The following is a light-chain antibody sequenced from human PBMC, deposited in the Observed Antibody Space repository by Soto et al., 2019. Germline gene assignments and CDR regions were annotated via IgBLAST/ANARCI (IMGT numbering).Light chain of an antibody. Sequence: DIQMTQSPSSLSASVGDRVPITCRASQSISTYFNWYQQKPGKAPNLLIYAASSLQSGVPSRFSGSGSGTDFTLTISSLQPEDFATYYCQQSYTIPWTFGQGTKVEIK. CDR2: AAS. CDR3: QQSYTIPWT. J-gene: IGKJ1*01. CDR1: QSISTY. V-gene: IGKV1-39*01.